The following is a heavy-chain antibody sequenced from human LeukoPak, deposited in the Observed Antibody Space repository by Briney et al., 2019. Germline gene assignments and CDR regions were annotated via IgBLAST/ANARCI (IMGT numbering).Heavy chain of an antibody. D-gene: IGHD3-22*01. CDR3: ARETPYYYDSSGPLGFDI. CDR2: INHSGST. CDR1: GGSFSGYY. Sequence: SETLSLTCAVYGGSFSGYYWSWIRQPPGKGLEWIGEINHSGSTNYNPSLKSRVTISVDTSKNQFSPKLSSVTAADTAVYYCARETPYYYDSSGPLGFDIWGQGTMVTVSS. J-gene: IGHJ3*02. V-gene: IGHV4-34*01.